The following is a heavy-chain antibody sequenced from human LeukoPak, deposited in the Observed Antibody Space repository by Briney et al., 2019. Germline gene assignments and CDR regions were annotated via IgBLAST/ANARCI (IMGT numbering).Heavy chain of an antibody. V-gene: IGHV3-21*01. CDR1: GFTVSSNY. Sequence: GGSLRLSCAASGFTVSSNYMNWVRQAPGKGLEWVSLISSSSSYIYYADSVKGRFTISRDNAKNSLYLQMNSLRAEDTAFYYCARSLGYCSGDSCYFDYWGQGTLVTVSS. CDR3: ARSLGYCSGDSCYFDY. J-gene: IGHJ4*02. CDR2: ISSSSSYI. D-gene: IGHD2-15*01.